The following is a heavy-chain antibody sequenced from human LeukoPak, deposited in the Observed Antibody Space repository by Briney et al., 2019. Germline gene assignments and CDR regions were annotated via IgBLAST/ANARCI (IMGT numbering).Heavy chain of an antibody. V-gene: IGHV3-23*01. Sequence: GGSLRLSCEASGFTFNTYAIYWVRQAPGKGLEWVSGICGSGGCTYYADSVKGRFTISRDNSKNTVYLQMNSLTADDTTVYYCAKTTVGYSSGRYPGWPADCWGQGTLVTVSS. D-gene: IGHD6-19*01. J-gene: IGHJ4*02. CDR1: GFTFNTYA. CDR2: ICGSGGCT. CDR3: AKTTVGYSSGRYPGWPADC.